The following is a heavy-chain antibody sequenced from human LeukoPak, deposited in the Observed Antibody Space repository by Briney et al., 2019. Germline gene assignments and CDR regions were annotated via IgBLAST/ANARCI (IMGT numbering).Heavy chain of an antibody. CDR1: GFTLSSYE. CDR2: VGVGHDT. J-gene: IGHJ5*02. D-gene: IGHD1-1*01. V-gene: IGHV3-13*01. CDR3: ARDLRNGVPWFDP. Sequence: GGSLRLSCAASGFTLSSYEMHWVRQPSGKGLEWVSAVGVGHDTFYGGSVKGRFTISRDNARNSVYLQMHSLRAGDTGVYYCARDLRNGVPWFDPWGQGTLVTVSS.